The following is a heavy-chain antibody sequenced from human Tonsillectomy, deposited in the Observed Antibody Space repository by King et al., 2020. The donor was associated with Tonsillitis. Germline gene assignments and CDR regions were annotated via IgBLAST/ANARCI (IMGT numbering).Heavy chain of an antibody. CDR1: GGSISSYY. V-gene: IGHV4-59*08. CDR2: IYYSGST. Sequence: VQLQESGPGLVKPSETLSLTCTVSGGSISSYYWSWIRQPPGKGLEWIGYIYYSGSTNYNPSLKSRVTISVDTSKYQFSLKLSSVTAADTAVYYCARPEGDGYRWDAFDIWGQGTMVTVSS. J-gene: IGHJ3*02. CDR3: ARPEGDGYRWDAFDI. D-gene: IGHD5-24*01.